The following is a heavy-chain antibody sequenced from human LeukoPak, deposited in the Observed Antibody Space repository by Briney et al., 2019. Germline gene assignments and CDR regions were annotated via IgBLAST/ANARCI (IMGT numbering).Heavy chain of an antibody. CDR1: GGSISSYY. CDR3: ARGIAAAGTPPDFDY. CDR2: IYYSGST. V-gene: IGHV4-59*08. D-gene: IGHD6-13*01. Sequence: SETLSLTCTVSGGSISSYYWSWRRQPPGKGLEWIGYIYYSGSTNYNPPLKSRVTISVDTSKNQFSLKLSSVTAADTAVYYCARGIAAAGTPPDFDYWGQGTLVTVSS. J-gene: IGHJ4*02.